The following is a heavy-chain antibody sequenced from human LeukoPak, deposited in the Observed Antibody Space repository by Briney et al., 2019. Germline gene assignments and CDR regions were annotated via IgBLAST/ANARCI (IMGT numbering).Heavy chain of an antibody. CDR2: ISGSGGST. CDR1: GFTFSNCP. Sequence: PGGSLRLSCAASGFTFSNCPMTWVRQTPGKGLEWVSAISGSGGSTYYADSVKGRFSISRDNSKNTLYMQMNSLRADDTAVYYCAKDWGGDLYYFHYWGQGILVTVSS. D-gene: IGHD3-16*01. V-gene: IGHV3-23*01. J-gene: IGHJ4*02. CDR3: AKDWGGDLYYFHY.